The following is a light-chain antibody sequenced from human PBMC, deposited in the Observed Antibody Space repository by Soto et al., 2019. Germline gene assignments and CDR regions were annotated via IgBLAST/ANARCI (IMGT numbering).Light chain of an antibody. CDR2: GAS. J-gene: IGKJ2*01. CDR3: QQYGNSPYT. Sequence: EILLTQSPGTLSLSPGERATLSCRASQSVSSSYLAWYQHKPGQAPRLLIYGASSRGTGIPDRFSGSGSGTDFTLTISRLEPEDFAVYSCQQYGNSPYTFGQGTKLEIK. V-gene: IGKV3-20*01. CDR1: QSVSSSY.